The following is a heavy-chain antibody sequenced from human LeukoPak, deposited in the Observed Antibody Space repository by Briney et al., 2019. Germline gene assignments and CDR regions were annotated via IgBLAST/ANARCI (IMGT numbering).Heavy chain of an antibody. D-gene: IGHD3-9*01. J-gene: IGHJ4*02. V-gene: IGHV3-48*03. CDR2: ISSSGSII. Sequence: PGGSLRLSCAVSGFTSSIYEMNWVRQAPGKGLEWVSYISSSGSIIYYADSVKGRFTISRDNAKNSLYLQMNSLRAEDTAVYYCARDDPYYEILTGYYRGYYFDYWGQGTLVTVSS. CDR3: ARDDPYYEILTGYYRGYYFDY. CDR1: GFTSSIYE.